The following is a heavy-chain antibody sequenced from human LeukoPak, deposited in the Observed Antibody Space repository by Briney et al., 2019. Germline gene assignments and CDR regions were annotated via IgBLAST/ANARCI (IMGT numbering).Heavy chain of an antibody. CDR2: INHSGST. CDR3: ARHVSPSLRDRNYDILTGPKPLYYFDY. Sequence: SETLSLTCAVYGGSFSGYYWSWIRQPPGKGLEWIGEINHSGSTNYNPSLKSRVTISVDTSKNQSSLKLSSVTAADTAVYYCARHVSPSLRDRNYDILTGPKPLYYFDYWGQGTLVTVSS. CDR1: GGSFSGYY. D-gene: IGHD3-9*01. J-gene: IGHJ4*02. V-gene: IGHV4-34*01.